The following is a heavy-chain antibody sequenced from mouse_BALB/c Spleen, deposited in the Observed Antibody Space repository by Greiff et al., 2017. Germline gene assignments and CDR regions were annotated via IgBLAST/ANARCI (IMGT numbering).Heavy chain of an antibody. V-gene: IGHV2-9*02. CDR3: TRDNSLLRGAWFAY. CDR2: IWAGGST. J-gene: IGHJ3*01. Sequence: VKLMESGPGLVAPSQSLSITCTVSGFSLTSYGVHWVRQPPGKGLEWLGVIWAGGSTNYNSALMSRLSISKDNSKSQVFLKMSSLQTDDTAMYYCTRDNSLLRGAWFAYWGQGTLVTVSA. D-gene: IGHD1-2*01. CDR1: GFSLTSYG.